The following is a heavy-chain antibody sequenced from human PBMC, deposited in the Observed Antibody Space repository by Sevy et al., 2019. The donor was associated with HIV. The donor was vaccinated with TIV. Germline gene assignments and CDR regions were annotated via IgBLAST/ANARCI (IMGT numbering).Heavy chain of an antibody. Sequence: GGSLRLSCAASGFTFSSYGMHWVRQAPGKGLEWVAVIWNDGSNNYYADSVEGRFTVSRDNFTNTLSLHMNSLRAEDTAVYYCARALGYCTSTNCYDWFDPWGRGTLVTVSS. D-gene: IGHD2-2*01. CDR3: ARALGYCTSTNCYDWFDP. J-gene: IGHJ5*02. CDR2: IWNDGSNN. CDR1: GFTFSSYG. V-gene: IGHV3-33*01.